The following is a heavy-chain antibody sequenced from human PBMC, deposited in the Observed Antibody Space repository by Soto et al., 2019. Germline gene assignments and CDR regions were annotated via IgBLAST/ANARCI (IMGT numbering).Heavy chain of an antibody. D-gene: IGHD2-2*01. Sequence: GGSLRLSCAASGFTFSSYGMHWVRQAPGKGLEWVAVISYDGSNKYYADSVKGRFTISRDNSKNTLYLQMNSLRAEDTAVYYCAKVPAASYGMDVWGQGTTGTV. J-gene: IGHJ6*02. CDR1: GFTFSSYG. V-gene: IGHV3-30*18. CDR2: ISYDGSNK. CDR3: AKVPAASYGMDV.